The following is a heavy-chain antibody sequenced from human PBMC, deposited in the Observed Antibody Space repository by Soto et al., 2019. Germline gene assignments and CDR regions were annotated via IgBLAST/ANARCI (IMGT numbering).Heavy chain of an antibody. CDR1: SFPCISYS. CDR2: ISRRSSTI. D-gene: IGHD6-13*01. CDR3: ARDLSLSSSWSSPYFDY. V-gene: IGHV3-48*02. Sequence: GGCLRLSCASTSFPCISYSVIRVPKVPGKGLEWVSYISRRSSTIYYADFVKGRFTISRDNAKNSLYLQMNSLRDEDTAVYYCARDLSLSSSWSSPYFDYWGQGT. J-gene: IGHJ4*02.